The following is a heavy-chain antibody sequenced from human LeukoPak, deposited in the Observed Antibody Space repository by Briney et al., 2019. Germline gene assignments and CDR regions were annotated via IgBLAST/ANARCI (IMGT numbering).Heavy chain of an antibody. Sequence: ASVKVSCKASGGTFSSYAISWVRQAPGQGLEWMGRIIPILGIANYAQKLQGRVTITADKSTSTAYMELSSLRSEDTAVYYCARGLGWLQLNLLSWGQGTLVTVSS. CDR1: GGTFSSYA. CDR3: ARGLGWLQLNLLS. J-gene: IGHJ4*02. CDR2: IIPILGIA. D-gene: IGHD5-24*01. V-gene: IGHV1-69*04.